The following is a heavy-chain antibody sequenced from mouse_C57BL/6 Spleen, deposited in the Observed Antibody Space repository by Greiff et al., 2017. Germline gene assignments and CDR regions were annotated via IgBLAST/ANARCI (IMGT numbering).Heavy chain of an antibody. CDR3: ARDYYGSSYEP. Sequence: EVKLVESGGGLVKPGGSLKLSCAASGFTFSDYGMHWVRQAPGKGLEWVAYISRGSSTIYYADKVKGRFTISRDNAKNTLFLQMTSLRSEDTAMYYCARDYYGSSYEPWGQGTLVTVSA. D-gene: IGHD1-1*01. CDR1: GFTFSDYG. V-gene: IGHV5-17*01. CDR2: ISRGSSTI. J-gene: IGHJ3*02.